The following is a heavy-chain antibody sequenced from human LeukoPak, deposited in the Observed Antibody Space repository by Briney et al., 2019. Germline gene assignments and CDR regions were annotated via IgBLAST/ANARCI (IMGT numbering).Heavy chain of an antibody. V-gene: IGHV3-30*18. D-gene: IGHD6-13*01. CDR1: GFTFSNYG. Sequence: PGGSLRLSCAASGFTFSNYGMHWVRQAPGKGLEWVAVISYDGSNKYYADSVKGRFTISRDNSKNTLYLQMNSLRAEDTAVYYCAKGAKRQLVYYYYYYMDVWGKGTTVTISS. J-gene: IGHJ6*03. CDR3: AKGAKRQLVYYYYYYMDV. CDR2: ISYDGSNK.